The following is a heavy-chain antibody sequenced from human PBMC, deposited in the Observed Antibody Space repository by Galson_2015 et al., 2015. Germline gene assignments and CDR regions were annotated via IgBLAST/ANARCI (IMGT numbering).Heavy chain of an antibody. CDR2: ISRRGGST. V-gene: IGHV3-23*01. J-gene: IGHJ6*02. Sequence: SLRLSCAASGFTFSSSAMSWVRQAPGKGLECVSAISRRGGSTYYADSVKGQFTISRDNSKNTLYLQMNSLRAEDTAVYYCAKNNYATSYGMDVWGQGTTVTVSS. CDR1: GFTFSSSA. CDR3: AKNNYATSYGMDV. D-gene: IGHD4-11*01.